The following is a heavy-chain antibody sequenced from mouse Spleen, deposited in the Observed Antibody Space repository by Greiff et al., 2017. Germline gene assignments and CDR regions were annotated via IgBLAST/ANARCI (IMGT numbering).Heavy chain of an antibody. J-gene: IGHJ4*01. D-gene: IGHD2-1*01. CDR2: INPNNGGT. CDR3: ARLQIYYGNLYAMDY. Sequence: VQLKESGPVLVKPGASVKISCKASGYTFTDYYMNWVKQSHGKSLEWIGDINPNNGGTSYNQKFKGKATLTVDKSSSTAYMELRSLTSEDSAVYYCARLQIYYGNLYAMDYWGQGTSVTVSS. V-gene: IGHV1-26*01. CDR1: GYTFTDYY.